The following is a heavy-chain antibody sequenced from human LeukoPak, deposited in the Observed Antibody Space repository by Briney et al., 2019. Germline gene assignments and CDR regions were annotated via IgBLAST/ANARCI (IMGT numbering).Heavy chain of an antibody. Sequence: SETLSLTCTVSGVFINSRSYYWGWIRQPPGKGLEWIGEVNHSGSTNYNPSLKSRVTISVDTSKNQFSLRLSSVTAADTAVYYCARIRGLGRDYYYYYMDVWGTGTTVTVSS. J-gene: IGHJ6*03. CDR1: GVFINSRSYY. V-gene: IGHV4-39*07. CDR2: VNHSGST. D-gene: IGHD3-16*01. CDR3: ARIRGLGRDYYYYYMDV.